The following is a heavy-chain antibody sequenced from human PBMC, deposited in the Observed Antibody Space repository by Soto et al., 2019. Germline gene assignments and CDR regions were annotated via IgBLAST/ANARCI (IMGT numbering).Heavy chain of an antibody. J-gene: IGHJ4*02. CDR3: VRLIPAAHGVPAPLDY. V-gene: IGHV1-18*01. Sequence: GASVKVSCKASGYTFTSYGISWVRQAPGQGLEWMGWISAYNGNTNYAQKLQGRVTMTTDTSTSTAYMELRSLRSDDTAVYYCVRLIPAAHGVPAPLDYSTQRTSVTVSS. D-gene: IGHD2-2*01. CDR1: GYTFTSYG. CDR2: ISAYNGNT.